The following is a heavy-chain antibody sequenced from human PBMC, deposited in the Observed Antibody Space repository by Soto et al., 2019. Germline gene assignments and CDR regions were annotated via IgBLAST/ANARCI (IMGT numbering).Heavy chain of an antibody. CDR1: GFTFSNYW. CDR2: INSDGSIT. CDR3: ARSPFRNDPDHC. J-gene: IGHJ4*02. Sequence: EVQLVESGGGLVQTGGSLRLSCAASGFTFSNYWIHWVRQATGKGLVWVSRINSDGSITDYADSVKGRFTMSRDNVEKTVFLQMNSLRAEDTAVYYCARSPFRNDPDHCLGQGTLVTVSS. D-gene: IGHD1-1*01. V-gene: IGHV3-74*01.